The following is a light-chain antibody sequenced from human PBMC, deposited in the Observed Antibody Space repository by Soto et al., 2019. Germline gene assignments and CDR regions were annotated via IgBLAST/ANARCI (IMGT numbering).Light chain of an antibody. CDR1: GSDVGGYNH. J-gene: IGLJ2*01. CDR3: SSYTNINTLA. Sequence: QSVLTQPPSASGSPGQSVTISCTGTGSDVGGYNHVSWYQQHPGKAHKLMIYEVSNRPSGVSNRFSGSKSGNTASLTISGLQPEDEADYYCSSYTNINTLAFGGGTKVTVL. CDR2: EVS. V-gene: IGLV2-14*01.